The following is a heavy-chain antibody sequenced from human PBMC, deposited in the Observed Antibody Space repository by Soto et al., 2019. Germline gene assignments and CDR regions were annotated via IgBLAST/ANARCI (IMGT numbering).Heavy chain of an antibody. D-gene: IGHD5-12*01. J-gene: IGHJ4*02. Sequence: ASVKVSCKASGGTFSSYTISWVRQAPGQGLEWMGRIIPILGIANYAQKFQGRVTITADKSTSTAYMELSSLRSEDTAVYYCASQVVASSPLFDYWGQGTLVTVSS. V-gene: IGHV1-69*02. CDR2: IIPILGIA. CDR3: ASQVVASSPLFDY. CDR1: GGTFSSYT.